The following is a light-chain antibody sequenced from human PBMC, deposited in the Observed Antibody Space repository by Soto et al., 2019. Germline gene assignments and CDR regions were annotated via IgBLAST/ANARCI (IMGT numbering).Light chain of an antibody. Sequence: EIVLTQTPLSLSVTPGQPASISCKSSQSLLPDSARTYLYWYLHKPGQPPQLLIYEVFNRFSGVPDRFSGSGSGTDFTLRISRVEAEDVGVYYCMESVQNLLTFGEGTELEIK. J-gene: IGKJ4*01. CDR1: QSLLPDSARTY. V-gene: IGKV2D-29*01. CDR3: MESVQNLLT. CDR2: EVF.